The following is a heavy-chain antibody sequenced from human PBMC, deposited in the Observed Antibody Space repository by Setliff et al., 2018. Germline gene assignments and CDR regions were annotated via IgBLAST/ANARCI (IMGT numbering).Heavy chain of an antibody. Sequence: PSETLSLTCTVSGGSISSGSYYWSWIRQPAGKGLEWIGRIYTSGSTNYNPSLKSRVTISVDTSKNQFSLKLSSVTAADTAVYYCARGGYYNFWSGYYSTQYYYYGMDVWGQGTTVTSP. CDR2: IYTSGST. J-gene: IGHJ6*02. V-gene: IGHV4-61*02. D-gene: IGHD3-3*01. CDR3: ARGGYYNFWSGYYSTQYYYYGMDV. CDR1: GGSISSGSYY.